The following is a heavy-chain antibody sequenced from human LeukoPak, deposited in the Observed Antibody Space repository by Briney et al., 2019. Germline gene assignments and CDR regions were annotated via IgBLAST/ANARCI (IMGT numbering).Heavy chain of an antibody. CDR1: GFTFSNDW. CDR3: ARVSYYDSSGATEK. V-gene: IGHV3-21*01. CDR2: ISSSSSYV. D-gene: IGHD3-22*01. Sequence: GGSLRLSCAASGFTFSNDWMHWVRQAPGKGLEWVSSISSSSSYVYYADSVKGRFTISRDNAKNSLYLQMNSLRAEDTAVYYCARVSYYDSSGATEKWGQGTLVTVSS. J-gene: IGHJ4*02.